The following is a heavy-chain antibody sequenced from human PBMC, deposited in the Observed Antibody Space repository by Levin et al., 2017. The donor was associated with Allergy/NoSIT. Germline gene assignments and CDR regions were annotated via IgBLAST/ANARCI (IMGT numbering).Heavy chain of an antibody. CDR2: ISSSSSNI. CDR3: AIVDTVATRAY. CDR1: GFMFSGYG. J-gene: IGHJ4*02. V-gene: IGHV3-21*01. D-gene: IGHD5-12*01. Sequence: GESLKISCAASGFMFSGYGMNWVRQAPGKGLEWISSISSSSSNIYQADSVKGRFTISRDNAKNSLYLQMNSLRAEDTALYYCAIVDTVATRAYWGQGTLVTVSS.